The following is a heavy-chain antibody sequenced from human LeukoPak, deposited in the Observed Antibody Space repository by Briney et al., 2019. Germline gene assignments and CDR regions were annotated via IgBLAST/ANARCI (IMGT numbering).Heavy chain of an antibody. V-gene: IGHV3-49*03. CDR3: TREGRQWLVDSFDY. CDR1: GFAFDDYG. J-gene: IGHJ4*02. D-gene: IGHD6-19*01. CDR2: IRSKAYGGTT. Sequence: GGSLRLSCAASGFAFDDYGLSWFRQAPGKGLEWVGFIRSKAYGGTTEYAASVKGRFTISRDDSKSIAYLQMNSLKTEDTAVYYCTREGRQWLVDSFDYWGQGTLVTVSS.